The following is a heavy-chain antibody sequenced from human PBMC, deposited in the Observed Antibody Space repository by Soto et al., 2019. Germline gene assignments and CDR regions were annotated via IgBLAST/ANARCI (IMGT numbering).Heavy chain of an antibody. CDR3: AREFYYDSSGIGFDS. J-gene: IGHJ4*02. V-gene: IGHV4-59*01. D-gene: IGHD3-22*01. CDR2: FYSSGSP. CDR1: GGSLSGYY. Sequence: SDTLSLTCTVSGGSLSGYYWSWIRQPPGKGLEWIGDFYSSGSPHHNPSLKNRVSISEDRSKNEFSLKLSSVTAADTAIYYCAREFYYDSSGIGFDSWGQGTLVTVSS.